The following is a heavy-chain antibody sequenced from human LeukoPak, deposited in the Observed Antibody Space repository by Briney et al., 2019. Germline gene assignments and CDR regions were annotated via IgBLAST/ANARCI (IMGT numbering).Heavy chain of an antibody. CDR2: INWNGGST. CDR1: GFTFSSYA. D-gene: IGHD1-26*01. J-gene: IGHJ4*02. CDR3: ARGPSGSYHWAGY. V-gene: IGHV3-20*04. Sequence: GGSLRLSCVVSGFTFSSYAMSWVRQAPGKGLEWVSGINWNGGSTGYADSVKGRFTISRDNAKNSLYLQMNSLRAEDTALYYCARGPSGSYHWAGYWGQGTLVTVSS.